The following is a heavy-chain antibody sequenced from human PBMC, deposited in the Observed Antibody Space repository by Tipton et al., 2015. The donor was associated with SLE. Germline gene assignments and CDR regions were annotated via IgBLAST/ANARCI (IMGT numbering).Heavy chain of an antibody. CDR3: ARGGGFPYSMDV. D-gene: IGHD5-12*01. CDR1: GYSFTSYW. Sequence: QLVQSGAEVKKPGESLKISCKGSGYSFTSYWITWVRQAPGQGLEWMGWISTYNGNTKYAQNLQDRVTMTTDTSTSTAYVEVRGLRSDDTAVYFCARGGGFPYSMDVWGKGTTVTVSS. J-gene: IGHJ6*03. V-gene: IGHV1-18*04. CDR2: ISTYNGNT.